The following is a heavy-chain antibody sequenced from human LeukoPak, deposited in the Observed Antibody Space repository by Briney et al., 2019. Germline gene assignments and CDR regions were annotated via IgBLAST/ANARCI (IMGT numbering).Heavy chain of an antibody. Sequence: PGGSLRLSCAASGFTFSSYGMHWVRQAPGKGLEWVAFIQYDGTNKYYADSVKGRFTISRDNSKNTVYLQMNSLRGEDTALYSCAKDIRRGENYGYDQFAYWGQGTLVTVSS. CDR3: AKDIRRGENYGYDQFAY. D-gene: IGHD5-18*01. V-gene: IGHV3-30*02. CDR2: IQYDGTNK. J-gene: IGHJ4*02. CDR1: GFTFSSYG.